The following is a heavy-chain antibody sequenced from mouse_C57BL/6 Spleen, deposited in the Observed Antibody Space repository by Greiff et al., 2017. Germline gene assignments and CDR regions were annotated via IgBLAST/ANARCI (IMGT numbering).Heavy chain of an antibody. V-gene: IGHV1-52*01. CDR1: GYTFTSYW. J-gene: IGHJ3*01. CDR2: IDPSDSET. D-gene: IGHD3-2*02. CDR3: ARFSDSSGYGAY. Sequence: QVQLQQPGAELVRPGSSVKLSCKASGYTFTSYWMHWVKQRPIQGLEWIGNIDPSDSETHYNQKFKDKATLTVDKSSSTAYMQLSSLTSEDSAVYYCARFSDSSGYGAYWGQGTLVTVSA.